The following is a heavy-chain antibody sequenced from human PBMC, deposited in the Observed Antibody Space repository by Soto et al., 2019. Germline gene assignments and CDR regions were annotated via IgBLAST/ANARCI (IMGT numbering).Heavy chain of an antibody. CDR2: ISNSGGRT. V-gene: IGHV3-23*01. Sequence: DVQVLESGGGLVQPGGSLRLSCAASGFTFSNYGMSWVRQAPGKGLEWVSSISNSGGRTYYADSVKGRFTISRDTSKNTLYLQMDSLRVEDTAICYFAKTSNQITMIRVVGYFDYWGQGTLVTVSS. CDR3: AKTSNQITMIRVVGYFDY. D-gene: IGHD3-10*01. CDR1: GFTFSNYG. J-gene: IGHJ4*02.